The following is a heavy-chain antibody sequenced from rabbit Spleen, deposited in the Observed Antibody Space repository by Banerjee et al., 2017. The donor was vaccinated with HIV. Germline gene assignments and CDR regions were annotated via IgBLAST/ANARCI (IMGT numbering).Heavy chain of an antibody. J-gene: IGHJ4*01. D-gene: IGHD8-1*01. CDR3: ARDGAGGRYFAL. Sequence: QLEESGGDLVKPEGSLKLSCTASGFTLSSYYMNWVRQAPGKGLEWIGYIDPVFGITYYANWVNGRFSISRENAQNTVFLQMTSLTAADTATYFCARDGAGGRYFALWGQGTLVTVS. CDR1: GFTLSSYY. CDR2: IDPVFGIT. V-gene: IGHV1S7*01.